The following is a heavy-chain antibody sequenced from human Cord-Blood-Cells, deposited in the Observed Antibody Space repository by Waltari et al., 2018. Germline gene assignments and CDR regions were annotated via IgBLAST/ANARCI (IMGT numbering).Heavy chain of an antibody. CDR3: ARRKYSSSSFDY. CDR2: IYYSGST. Sequence: QLQLQESGPGLVKPSETLSLTCTVSGGSISSSSYYWGWIRQPPGKGLEWIGSIYYSGSTNYNPSLKSRVTISVDTSKNQFSLKLSSVTAADTAVYYCARRKYSSSSFDYWGQGTLVTVSS. D-gene: IGHD6-6*01. CDR1: GGSISSSSYY. V-gene: IGHV4-39*01. J-gene: IGHJ4*02.